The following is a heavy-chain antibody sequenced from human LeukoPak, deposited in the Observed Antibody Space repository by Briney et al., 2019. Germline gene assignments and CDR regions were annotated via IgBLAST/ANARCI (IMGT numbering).Heavy chain of an antibody. CDR2: ISSSGSTI. CDR1: GFTFSNFE. D-gene: IGHD6-19*01. CDR3: AREDQQWLAHSSFDY. J-gene: IGHJ4*02. V-gene: IGHV3-48*03. Sequence: GGSLRLSCAASGFTFSNFEMNWVRQAPGKGLEWVSYISSSGSTIYYADSVKGRFTISRDNAKNSLYLQMNSLRAEDTAVYYCAREDQQWLAHSSFDYWGQGTLVTVSS.